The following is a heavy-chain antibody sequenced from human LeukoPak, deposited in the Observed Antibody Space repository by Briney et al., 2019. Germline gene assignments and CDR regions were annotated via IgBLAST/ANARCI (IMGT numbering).Heavy chain of an antibody. Sequence: SETLSLTCTVSGGSISSSSYYWSWIRQPPGKGLEWIGEINHSGSTNYNPSLKSRVTISVDTSKNQFSLKLSSVTAADTAVYYCARGIAAAGTRWFDPWGQGTLVTVSS. J-gene: IGHJ5*02. V-gene: IGHV4-39*07. CDR1: GGSISSSSYY. D-gene: IGHD6-13*01. CDR3: ARGIAAAGTRWFDP. CDR2: INHSGST.